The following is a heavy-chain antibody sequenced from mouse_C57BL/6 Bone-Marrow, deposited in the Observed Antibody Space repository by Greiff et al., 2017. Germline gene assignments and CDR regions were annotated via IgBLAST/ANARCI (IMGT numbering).Heavy chain of an antibody. J-gene: IGHJ3*01. Sequence: VQLQQSGAELARPGASVKLSCKASGFTFTSYGISWVKQRTGQGLEWIGEIYPRSGNTYYNETFKGKATMTADKSSSTAYLELRSLTSEDSAVYFCASTAQEGFAYWGQGTLVTVSA. V-gene: IGHV1-81*01. CDR3: ASTAQEGFAY. CDR2: IYPRSGNT. D-gene: IGHD3-2*02. CDR1: GFTFTSYG.